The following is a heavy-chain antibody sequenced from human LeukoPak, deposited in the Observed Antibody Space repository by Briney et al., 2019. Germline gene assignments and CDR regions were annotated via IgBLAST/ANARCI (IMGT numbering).Heavy chain of an antibody. D-gene: IGHD3-9*01. CDR3: ARGRHYDILTGYLNPYYFDY. CDR1: GFTFSSYS. Sequence: GGSLRLSCAASGFTFSSYSMNWVRQAPGKGLEWVSSMGSSSSYIYYADSVKGRFTISRDNAKNSLYLQMNSLRAEDTAVYYCARGRHYDILTGYLNPYYFDYWGQGTLVTVSS. J-gene: IGHJ4*02. V-gene: IGHV3-21*01. CDR2: MGSSSSYI.